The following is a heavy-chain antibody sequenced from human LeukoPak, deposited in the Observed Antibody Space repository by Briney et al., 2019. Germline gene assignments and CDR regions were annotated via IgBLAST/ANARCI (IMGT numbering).Heavy chain of an antibody. CDR2: IYYSGST. D-gene: IGHD6-19*01. CDR1: GGSISSYY. V-gene: IGHV4-59*08. J-gene: IGHJ5*02. Sequence: SETLSLTRTVSGGSISSYYWSWIRQPPGKGLEWIGYIYYSGSTNYNPSLKSRVTISVDTSKNQFSLKLSSVTAADTAVYYCARLSGWPNNWFDPWGQGTLVTVSS. CDR3: ARLSGWPNNWFDP.